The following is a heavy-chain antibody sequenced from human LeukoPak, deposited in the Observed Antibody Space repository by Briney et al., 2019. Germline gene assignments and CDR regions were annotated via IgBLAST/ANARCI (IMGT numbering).Heavy chain of an antibody. D-gene: IGHD6-13*01. CDR1: GYTFTGYY. CDR3: AREGSSWSNPSDY. CDR2: INPNSGGT. Sequence: ASVKVSCKASGYTFTGYYMHWVRQAPGQGLEWMGWINPNSGGTNYAQKFQGGVTMTRDTSISTAYMELSRLRSDDTAVYYCAREGSSWSNPSDYWGQGTLVTVSS. J-gene: IGHJ4*02. V-gene: IGHV1-2*02.